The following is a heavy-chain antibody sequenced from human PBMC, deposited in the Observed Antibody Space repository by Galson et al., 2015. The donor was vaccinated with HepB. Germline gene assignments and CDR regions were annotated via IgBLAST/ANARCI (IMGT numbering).Heavy chain of an antibody. V-gene: IGHV3-7*03. J-gene: IGHJ6*02. CDR1: GFPFSSYW. CDR3: VRRFSLVRGIITRPDYYYGIDV. D-gene: IGHD3-10*01. CDR2: INGDGSEE. Sequence: SLRLSCAASGFPFSSYWMNWVRQAPGKGLEWVANINGDGSEEYSAASLKGRFTISRDNDKNSLYLQMDSLRAADTAIYYCVRRFSLVRGIITRPDYYYGIDVWGPGATVTVSS.